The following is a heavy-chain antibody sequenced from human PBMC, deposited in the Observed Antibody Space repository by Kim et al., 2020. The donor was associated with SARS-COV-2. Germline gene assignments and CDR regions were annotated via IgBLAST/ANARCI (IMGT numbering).Heavy chain of an antibody. V-gene: IGHV3-9*01. D-gene: IGHD3-10*01. CDR1: GFTFDDYA. CDR2: ISWNSGSI. Sequence: GGSLRLSCAASGFTFDDYAMHWVRQAPGKGLEWVSGISWNSGSIGYADSVKGRFTISRDNAKNSLYLQMNSLRAEDTALYYCAKDYGSGSYTDYWGQGTLVTVSS. CDR3: AKDYGSGSYTDY. J-gene: IGHJ4*02.